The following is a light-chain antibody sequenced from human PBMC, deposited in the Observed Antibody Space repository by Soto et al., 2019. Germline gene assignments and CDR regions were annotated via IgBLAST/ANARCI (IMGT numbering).Light chain of an antibody. Sequence: QSVLTQPASVSGSPGQSITISCTGTSSDLGAYNSVSWYRQHPGKAPKVMIYDVTNRPSGVSSRFSGSKSGNTASLTISGLQADDEADYYCCSYKTSNTLVFGIGTKVTVL. J-gene: IGLJ1*01. CDR2: DVT. V-gene: IGLV2-14*01. CDR3: CSYKTSNTLV. CDR1: SSDLGAYNS.